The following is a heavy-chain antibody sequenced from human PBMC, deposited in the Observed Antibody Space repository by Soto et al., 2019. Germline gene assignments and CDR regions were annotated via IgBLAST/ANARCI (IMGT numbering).Heavy chain of an antibody. J-gene: IGHJ6*03. V-gene: IGHV2-5*02. CDR2: IYWDDNE. CDR3: VHLLRLHYYYYYMDV. CDR1: GFSLNTSRVG. Sequence: QITLKESGPSLVKPTQTLTLTCTFSGFSLNTSRVGVGWVRQPPGKALEWLTVIYWDDNERFNPSLKTRLTITKDTSKNQVVLTMTDMDPVDTGTYYCVHLLRLHYYYYYMDVWGKGTTVTVSS.